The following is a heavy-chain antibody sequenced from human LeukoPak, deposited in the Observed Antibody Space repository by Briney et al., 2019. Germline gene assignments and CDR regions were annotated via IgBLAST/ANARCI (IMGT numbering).Heavy chain of an antibody. J-gene: IGHJ3*02. D-gene: IGHD3-22*01. CDR1: GGTFSSYA. CDR2: IIPILGIA. CDR3: ARDITMIVVVRGHDAFDI. Sequence: GASVKVSCKASGGTFSSYAISWVRQAPGQGLEWMGRIIPILGIANYAQKFQGRVTITADKSTGTAYMELSSLRSEDTAVYYCARDITMIVVVRGHDAFDIWGQGTMVTVSS. V-gene: IGHV1-69*04.